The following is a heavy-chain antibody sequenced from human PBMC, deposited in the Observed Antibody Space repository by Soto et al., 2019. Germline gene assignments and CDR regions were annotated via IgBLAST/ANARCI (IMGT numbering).Heavy chain of an antibody. J-gene: IGHJ4*02. CDR3: AKGRGGSGSLTPRVDF. V-gene: IGHV3-23*01. CDR1: GFTFNNYA. CDR2: ISGGGDTT. D-gene: IGHD3-10*01. Sequence: EVQLLESGGGLVQPGGSLRLSCAASGFTFNNYAMTWVRQAPGKGLEWVSAISGGGDTTSYADSVKGRFTVSRDGSKNTLFLQMSSRRAEDTALYYCAKGRGGSGSLTPRVDFWGQGTLVTVYS.